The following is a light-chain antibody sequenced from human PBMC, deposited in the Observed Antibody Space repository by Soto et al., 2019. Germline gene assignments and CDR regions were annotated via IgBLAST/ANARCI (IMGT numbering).Light chain of an antibody. CDR3: QQYDNLPLT. CDR1: QDISIY. V-gene: IGKV1-33*01. CDR2: DAS. Sequence: DIQITQSPSSLSASVGDRVTITCQASQDISIYLNWYQQKPGKAPKLLISDASNLEKGVTSRFSGSGSGTDFAFTISSLQPEDFATYYCQQYDNLPLTFGGGTKV. J-gene: IGKJ4*01.